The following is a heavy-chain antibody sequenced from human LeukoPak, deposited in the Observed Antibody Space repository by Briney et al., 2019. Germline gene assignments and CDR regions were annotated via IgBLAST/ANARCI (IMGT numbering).Heavy chain of an antibody. Sequence: PGGSLRLSCAASGFTFDDYAMHWVRQAPGKGLEWVSGISWNSGSIGYADSVKGRFTISRDDAKNSLYLQMNSLRAEDTAVYYCARVPSQRWLQNYYGMDVWGQGTTVTVSS. CDR3: ARVPSQRWLQNYYGMDV. V-gene: IGHV3-9*01. CDR1: GFTFDDYA. CDR2: ISWNSGSI. D-gene: IGHD5-24*01. J-gene: IGHJ6*02.